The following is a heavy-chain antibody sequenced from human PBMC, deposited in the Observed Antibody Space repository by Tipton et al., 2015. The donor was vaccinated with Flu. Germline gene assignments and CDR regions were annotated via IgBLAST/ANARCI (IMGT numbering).Heavy chain of an antibody. CDR3: KSTRHQLVL. Sequence: VQLVQSGGGLVQPGGSMRLSCAASGFTFSTYAMSWVRQAPGKGLEWVSTISGGGDNTYYADSVKGRLTISRDNSKSTWYLQMNSLRAGDTAIYYCKSTRHQLVLGGQGTLVTVSS. D-gene: IGHD6-13*01. J-gene: IGHJ4*02. CDR2: ISGGGDNT. V-gene: IGHV3-23*04. CDR1: GFTFSTYA.